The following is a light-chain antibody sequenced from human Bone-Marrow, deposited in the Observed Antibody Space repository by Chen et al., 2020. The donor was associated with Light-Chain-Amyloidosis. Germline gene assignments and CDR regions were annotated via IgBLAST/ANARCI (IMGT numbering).Light chain of an antibody. CDR1: DLPTKY. CDR2: RDT. CDR3: QSADSSGTYEVI. Sequence: SYELTQPPSVYVSPGQTARITCSGDDLPTKYAYWYQQKPGQAPVLVIHRDTERPSGISERFSGSSSGTTATLTISVVQAEYEADYHCQSADSSGTYEVIFGGGTKLTVL. V-gene: IGLV3-25*03. J-gene: IGLJ2*01.